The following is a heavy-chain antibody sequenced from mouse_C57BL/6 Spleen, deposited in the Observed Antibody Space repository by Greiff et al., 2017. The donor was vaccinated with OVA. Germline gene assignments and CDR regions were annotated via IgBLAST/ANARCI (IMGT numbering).Heavy chain of an antibody. CDR1: GYSFTGYY. Sequence: VQLQQSGPELVKPGASVKISCKASGYSFTGYYMNWVKQSPEKSLEWIGEINPSTGGTTYNHKLNAKATLNVDKSASTAYIQIKSLTSEDSAVYCCARDWDKYFDVWGTGTTVTVSS. CDR2: INPSTGGT. V-gene: IGHV1-42*01. CDR3: ARDWDKYFDV. D-gene: IGHD4-1*01. J-gene: IGHJ1*03.